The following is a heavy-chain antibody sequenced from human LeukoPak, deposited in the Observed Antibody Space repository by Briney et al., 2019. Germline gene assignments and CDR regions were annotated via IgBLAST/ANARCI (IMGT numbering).Heavy chain of an antibody. CDR2: IGNDGRDQ. V-gene: IGHV3-30*02. CDR1: GFTLSTFA. CDR3: ARDLMWGFDY. Sequence: GGSLRLSCAASGFTLSTFAMHWVRQAPGVGLEWVAIIGNDGRDQHYSESVKGRFTISRDNSKNTLFLQLNSLRPEDTALYLCARDLMWGFDYWGQGTMVTVSS. J-gene: IGHJ4*02. D-gene: IGHD7-27*01.